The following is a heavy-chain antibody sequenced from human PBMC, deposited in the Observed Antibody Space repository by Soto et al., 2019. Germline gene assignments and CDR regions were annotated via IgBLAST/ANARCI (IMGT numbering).Heavy chain of an antibody. CDR2: ISGSGGST. D-gene: IGHD3-22*01. Sequence: GGSLRLSCAASGFTFSSYAMSWVRQAPGEGLEWVSAISGSGGSTYYADSVKGRFTISRDNSKNTLYLQMNSLRAEDTAVYYCAKAPSSMIVVVIDYWGQGTLVTVSS. J-gene: IGHJ4*02. CDR3: AKAPSSMIVVVIDY. V-gene: IGHV3-23*01. CDR1: GFTFSSYA.